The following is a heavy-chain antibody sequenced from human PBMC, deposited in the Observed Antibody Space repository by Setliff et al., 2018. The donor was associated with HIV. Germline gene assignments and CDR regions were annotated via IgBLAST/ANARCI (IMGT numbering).Heavy chain of an antibody. CDR3: ATRPRDDFWSGFDY. CDR2: ISAYNGNT. Sequence: GASVKVSCKAAGYTFTSYGIIWVRQAPGQGLEWMGWISAYNGNTNYAQKLQGRVTMTRDTSTSTVYMELSSLRSEDTAVYYCATRPRDDFWSGFDYWGRGTLVTVSS. J-gene: IGHJ4*02. CDR1: GYTFTSYG. D-gene: IGHD3-3*01. V-gene: IGHV1-18*01.